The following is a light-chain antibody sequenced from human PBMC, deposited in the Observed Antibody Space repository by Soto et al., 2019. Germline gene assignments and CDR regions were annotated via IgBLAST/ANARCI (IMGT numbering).Light chain of an antibody. Sequence: EVVLTQSPATLSLSPGERATLSCRASENVRTFVDWYQQKPGQAPRLLIYGASTRATGIPARFSGSGSGTEFTLTISSLQSEDFAVYYCQQYNNWPPITFGQGRRLEIK. CDR3: QQYNNWPPIT. CDR1: ENVRTF. V-gene: IGKV3-15*01. J-gene: IGKJ5*01. CDR2: GAS.